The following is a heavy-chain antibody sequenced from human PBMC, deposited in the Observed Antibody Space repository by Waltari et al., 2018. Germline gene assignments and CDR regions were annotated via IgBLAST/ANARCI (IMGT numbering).Heavy chain of an antibody. CDR3: ARDGSGWGYYYGMDV. Sequence: QVQLQESGPGLVKPSETLSLTCTVSGGSISSYYWSWIRQPPGKGLEWIGYIYYSGSTNYNPSLNSRVTISVDTSKNQFSLKLSSVTAADTAVYYCARDGSGWGYYYGMDVWGQGTTVTVSS. CDR2: IYYSGST. D-gene: IGHD6-19*01. CDR1: GGSISSYY. J-gene: IGHJ6*02. V-gene: IGHV4-59*01.